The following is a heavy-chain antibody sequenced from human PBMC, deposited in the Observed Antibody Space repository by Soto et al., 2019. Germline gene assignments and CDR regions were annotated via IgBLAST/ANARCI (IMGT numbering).Heavy chain of an antibody. J-gene: IGHJ4*02. V-gene: IGHV5-51*01. Sequence: GESLKISCEGSGYSFTSYWIGWVRQMPGKGLEWMGIIYPGDSDTRYSPSFQRQVIISADKSITTAYLQWSSLSASDTAMYYCARLAVQNWNYPLGAGPPFDCWGQGTPVTVSS. CDR3: ARLAVQNWNYPLGAGPPFDC. D-gene: IGHD1-7*01. CDR2: IYPGDSDT. CDR1: GYSFTSYW.